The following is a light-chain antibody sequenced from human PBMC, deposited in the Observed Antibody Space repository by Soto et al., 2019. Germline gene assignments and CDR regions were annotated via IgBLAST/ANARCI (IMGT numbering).Light chain of an antibody. J-gene: IGLJ1*01. Sequence: SVLTQPPSVSGAPGQRVTISRTGSSSNIGAGYDVHWYQQLPGTAPKLLIFRNNNRPSGVPDRFSGSKSGTSASLAITGLQAEDEADYYCQSYDSSLSAYVFATGTKVTVL. V-gene: IGLV1-40*01. CDR2: RNN. CDR1: SSNIGAGYD. CDR3: QSYDSSLSAYV.